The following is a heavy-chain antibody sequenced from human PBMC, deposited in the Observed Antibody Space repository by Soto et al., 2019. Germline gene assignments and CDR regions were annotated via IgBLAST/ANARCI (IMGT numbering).Heavy chain of an antibody. CDR3: AKDTGYSYGYHWFDP. V-gene: IGHV3-23*01. D-gene: IGHD5-18*01. Sequence: EVQLLESGGGLVQPGGSLRLSCAASGLTFSSYAMSWVRQAPGKGLEWVSAISGSGGSTYYADSVKGRFTISRDNSKNTLYLQMNSLRAEDTAVYYCAKDTGYSYGYHWFDPWGQGTLVTVSS. J-gene: IGHJ5*02. CDR1: GLTFSSYA. CDR2: ISGSGGST.